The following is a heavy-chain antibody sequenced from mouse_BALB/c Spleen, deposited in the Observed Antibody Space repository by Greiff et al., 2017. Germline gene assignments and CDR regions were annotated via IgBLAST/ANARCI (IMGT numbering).Heavy chain of an antibody. CDR2: IWAGGST. D-gene: IGHD1-1*01. J-gene: IGHJ1*01. Sequence: VKLMESGPGLVAPSQSLSITCTVSGFSLTSYGVHWVRQPPGKGLEWLGVIWAGGSTNYNSALMSRLSISKDNSKSQVFLKMNSLQTDDTAMYYCARDRSSAYWYFDVWGAGTTVTVSS. CDR3: ARDRSSAYWYFDV. CDR1: GFSLTSYG. V-gene: IGHV2-9*02.